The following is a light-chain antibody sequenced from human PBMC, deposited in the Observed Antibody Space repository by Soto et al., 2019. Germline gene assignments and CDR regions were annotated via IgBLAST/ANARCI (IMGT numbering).Light chain of an antibody. CDR1: QSIRND. CDR2: AAS. CDR3: LHHNSYLALS. V-gene: IGKV1-17*01. J-gene: IGKJ4*01. Sequence: DIQMTQSPSSLSASVGDRVTITCRASQSIRNDLGWYQQKSGKAPKRLIYAASTLQTGVPSRFSGSGSGREFTLTISSLQTEDFATYYCLHHNSYLALSFGGGTKVEI.